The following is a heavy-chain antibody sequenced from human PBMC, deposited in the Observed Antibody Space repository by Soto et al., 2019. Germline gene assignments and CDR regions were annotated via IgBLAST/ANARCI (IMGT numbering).Heavy chain of an antibody. V-gene: IGHV3-11*01. CDR3: ARDENWAGGDGRGWFDS. CDR1: GFTFSDFY. Sequence: PGGSLRLSCAASGFTFSDFYISWIRQAPGKGLEWVSSISSSGSTIYYADSVKGRFTISRDNAKNSLYLQMNSLRAEDTAVYYCARDENWAGGDGRGWFDSWGQGTLVTVSS. D-gene: IGHD2-21*02. J-gene: IGHJ5*01. CDR2: ISSSGSTI.